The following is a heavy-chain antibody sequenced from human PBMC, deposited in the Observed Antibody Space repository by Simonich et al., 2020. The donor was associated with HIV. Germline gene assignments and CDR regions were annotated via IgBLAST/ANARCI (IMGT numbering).Heavy chain of an antibody. CDR2: FDPEDGET. V-gene: IGHV1-24*01. CDR3: ATVPYSNSFNWFDP. Sequence: QVQLVQSGAEVKKPGASVKVSCKVSGYTLTELSMHWGRQAPGKGLEWMGGFDPEDGETIYAQKFTGRVTMTEDTSTDTAYMELSSLRSEDTAVYYCATVPYSNSFNWFDPWGQGTLVTVSS. J-gene: IGHJ5*02. CDR1: GYTLTELS. D-gene: IGHD4-4*01.